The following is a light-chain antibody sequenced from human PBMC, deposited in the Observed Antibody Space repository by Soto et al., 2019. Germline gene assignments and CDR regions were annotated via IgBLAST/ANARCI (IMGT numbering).Light chain of an antibody. CDR3: QRRSNSPPVIT. J-gene: IGKJ5*01. Sequence: EIVLTQSPATLSLSPGERVTLSCRASQTFSSHLAWYQQKPGQAPRLLIYGATKSATGIPARYSDRGSGTDFTLTISSLEPVDFAAYYCQRRSNSPPVITFGQRTRLEIK. V-gene: IGKV3-11*01. CDR1: QTFSSH. CDR2: GAT.